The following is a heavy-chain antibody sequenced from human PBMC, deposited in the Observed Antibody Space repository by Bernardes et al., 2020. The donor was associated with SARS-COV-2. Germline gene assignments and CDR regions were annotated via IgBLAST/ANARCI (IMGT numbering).Heavy chain of an antibody. J-gene: IGHJ4*02. Sequence: GWSLSLSCAASGFTFSNAWMNWVRQAPGKGLEWVGRIKSKTDGGTTDYAAPVKGRFTISRDDSKNTLYLQMNSLKTEDTAVYYCTTPATLRFLEWLSDFDYWGQGTLVTVSS. CDR1: GFTFSNAW. CDR3: TTPATLRFLEWLSDFDY. D-gene: IGHD3-3*01. CDR2: IKSKTDGGTT. V-gene: IGHV3-15*07.